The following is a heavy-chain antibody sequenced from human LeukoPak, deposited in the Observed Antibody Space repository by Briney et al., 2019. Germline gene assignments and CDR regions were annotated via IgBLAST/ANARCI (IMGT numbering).Heavy chain of an antibody. V-gene: IGHV1-8*03. Sequence: GASVKVSCKASGYTFTSYDINWVRQATGQGLEWMGWMNPNSGNTGYAQKFQGRVTITRNTSISTAYMELSSLRSEDTAVYYCATARKYYDFWSGYVFSWFDPWGQGTLVTVSS. CDR1: GYTFTSYD. D-gene: IGHD3-3*01. CDR3: ATARKYYDFWSGYVFSWFDP. CDR2: MNPNSGNT. J-gene: IGHJ5*02.